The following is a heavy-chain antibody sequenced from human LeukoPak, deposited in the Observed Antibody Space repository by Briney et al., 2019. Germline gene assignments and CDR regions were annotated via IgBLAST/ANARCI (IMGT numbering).Heavy chain of an antibody. J-gene: IGHJ4*02. CDR1: GFTFRIYA. Sequence: GSSLRLSCAASGFTFRIYAMGWVRQAPGKGLEWVSGISGSDASTFYADSVKGRFTISRDNAKNSLYLQMNSLRAEDTAVYYCATTRRIVVVRPYYFDYWGQGTLVTVSS. CDR3: ATTRRIVVVRPYYFDY. V-gene: IGHV3-23*01. D-gene: IGHD3-22*01. CDR2: ISGSDAST.